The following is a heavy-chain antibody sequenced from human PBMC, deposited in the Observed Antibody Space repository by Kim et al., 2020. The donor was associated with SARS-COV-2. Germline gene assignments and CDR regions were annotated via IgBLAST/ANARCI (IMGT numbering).Heavy chain of an antibody. CDR3: ARVNYDFWSGPYAFDI. Sequence: ASVKVSCKASGYTFTSYGISWVRQAPGQGLEWMGWISAYNGNTNYAQKLQGRVTMTTDTSTSTAYMELRSLRSDDTAVYYCARVNYDFWSGPYAFDIWGQGTMVTVSS. CDR2: ISAYNGNT. CDR1: GYTFTSYG. J-gene: IGHJ3*02. D-gene: IGHD3-3*01. V-gene: IGHV1-18*01.